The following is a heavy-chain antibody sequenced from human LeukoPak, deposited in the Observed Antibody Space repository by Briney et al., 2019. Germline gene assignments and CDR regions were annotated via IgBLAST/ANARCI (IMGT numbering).Heavy chain of an antibody. J-gene: IGHJ5*02. CDR1: GGSFSGYY. D-gene: IGHD3-10*01. CDR3: ASRITMVRGVMSPKYNWFDP. Sequence: SETLSLTCAVYGGSFSGYYWSWIRQPPGKGLEWIGEVNHSGSTNYNPSLKSRVTISVDTSKNQFSLKLSSVTAADTAVYYCASRITMVRGVMSPKYNWFDPWGQGTLVTVSS. V-gene: IGHV4-34*01. CDR2: VNHSGST.